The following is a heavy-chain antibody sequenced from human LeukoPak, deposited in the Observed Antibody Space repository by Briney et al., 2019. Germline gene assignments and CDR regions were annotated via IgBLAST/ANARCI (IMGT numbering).Heavy chain of an antibody. J-gene: IGHJ6*02. CDR2: IYSSSST. CDR3: AREGGLLMTEDYYYGMDV. V-gene: IGHV3-53*01. Sequence: GGSLRLSCAASGFTVSSNYMSWVRQAPGKGLEWVSVIYSSSSTYYADSVKGRFTISRDNSKNTLHLQMNSLRAEDTAVYYCAREGGLLMTEDYYYGMDVWGQGTTVTVSS. D-gene: IGHD3-16*01. CDR1: GFTVSSNY.